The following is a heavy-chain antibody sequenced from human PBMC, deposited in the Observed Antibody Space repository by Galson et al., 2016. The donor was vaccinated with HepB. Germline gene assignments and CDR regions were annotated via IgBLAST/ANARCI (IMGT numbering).Heavy chain of an antibody. J-gene: IGHJ3*01. CDR2: ISPNSGDT. D-gene: IGHD3-16*01. CDR3: ARINAATLDAVDV. Sequence: SVKVSCKASGYLFTDYYIHWVRRAPGQGLEWMGWISPNSGDTNYAQKFRGRVTLTRDTSITTSFLELDSLTSDDTATFYCARINAATLDAVDVWGQGTLVTVSS. CDR1: GYLFTDYY. V-gene: IGHV1-2*02.